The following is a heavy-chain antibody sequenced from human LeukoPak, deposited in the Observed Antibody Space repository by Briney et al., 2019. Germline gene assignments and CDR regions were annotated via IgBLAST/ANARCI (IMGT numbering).Heavy chain of an antibody. CDR1: GYSISSGYY. Sequence: SETLSLTCAVSGYSISSGYYWGWIRQPPGKGLEWIGSIYHSGSTYYNPSLKSRVTISVGTSKNQFSLKLSSVTAADTAVYYCARVMITFGGVIVTYYYYGMDVWGKGTTVTVSS. J-gene: IGHJ6*04. D-gene: IGHD3-16*02. CDR2: IYHSGST. V-gene: IGHV4-38-2*01. CDR3: ARVMITFGGVIVTYYYYGMDV.